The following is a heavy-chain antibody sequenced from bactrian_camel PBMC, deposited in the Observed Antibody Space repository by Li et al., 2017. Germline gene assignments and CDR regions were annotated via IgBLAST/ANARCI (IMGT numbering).Heavy chain of an antibody. D-gene: IGHD1*01. J-gene: IGHJ4*01. V-gene: IGHV3S40*01. Sequence: VQLVESGGDAVQPGESLRLSCSSSGFTFSSYHMSWVRQAPGKEREGVALIYTRDQSAYYLDSVKGRFTVSLDNAKNTLYLQMNSLRPEDTAMYYCAALNSTFGGGFAWCSDFRGEGTQVTVS. CDR2: IYTRDQSA. CDR1: GFTFSSYH. CDR3: AALNSTFGGGFAWCSDF.